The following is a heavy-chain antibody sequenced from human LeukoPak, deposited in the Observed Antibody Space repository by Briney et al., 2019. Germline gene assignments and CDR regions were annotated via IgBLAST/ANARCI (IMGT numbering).Heavy chain of an antibody. J-gene: IGHJ2*01. D-gene: IGHD2/OR15-2a*01. CDR2: MSSTGNTI. CDR1: GFTFSSYE. CDR3: ARSSSYFTYFDL. V-gene: IGHV3-48*03. Sequence: AGGSLRLSCAASGFTFSSYEMNWVRQAPGKGLEWISYMSSTGNTIYYAESVKGRFTVSRDSANNSMSLQMTSLRAEDSAVYYCARSSSYFTYFDLWGRDTLVTVSS.